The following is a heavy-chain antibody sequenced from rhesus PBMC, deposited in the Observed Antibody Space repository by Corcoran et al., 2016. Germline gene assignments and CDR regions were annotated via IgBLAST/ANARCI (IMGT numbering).Heavy chain of an antibody. CDR2: IFGSVIST. Sequence: QLQLQESGPGLVKPSETRSVTCAVSGGSISSSYWSWIRQAPGKGLGWIGYIFGSVISTNYNPSLKSRVTLSVDTSKNQLSLKLSSVTTADTAVYYCARSSGGVLYFDYWGQGVLVTVSS. V-gene: IGHV4-169*01. CDR3: ARSSGGVLYFDY. CDR1: GGSISSSY. D-gene: IGHD2-39*02. J-gene: IGHJ4*01.